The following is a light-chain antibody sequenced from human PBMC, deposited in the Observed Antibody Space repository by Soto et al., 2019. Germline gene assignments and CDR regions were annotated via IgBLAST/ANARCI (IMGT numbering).Light chain of an antibody. CDR1: SNDVRGYNY. V-gene: IGLV2-14*01. J-gene: IGLJ1*01. Sequence: QSALAQPASVSGSPGQSITISCTGTSNDVRGYNYVSWYQHHPGKAPKLIIYDVTHRPSGVSDRFSGSKSGNTASLTISGLQADDEADYYCSSYTTLTSLYVFGTGTKVTV. CDR3: SSYTTLTSLYV. CDR2: DVT.